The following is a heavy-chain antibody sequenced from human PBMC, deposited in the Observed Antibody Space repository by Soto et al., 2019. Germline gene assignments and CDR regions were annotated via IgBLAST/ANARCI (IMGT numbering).Heavy chain of an antibody. CDR1: GFTFSGSA. Sequence: EVQLVESGGGLVQPGVSLKLSCAASGFTFSGSAMHWVRQASGNGLEWVGRIRSKANSYATAYAASVKGRFTISGDDSKNTAYLQMNSLKTEDTAVSYCTRLQRDYGGYYYGMDVWGQGTTFTV. V-gene: IGHV3-73*02. D-gene: IGHD4-17*01. CDR2: IRSKANSYAT. J-gene: IGHJ6*02. CDR3: TRLQRDYGGYYYGMDV.